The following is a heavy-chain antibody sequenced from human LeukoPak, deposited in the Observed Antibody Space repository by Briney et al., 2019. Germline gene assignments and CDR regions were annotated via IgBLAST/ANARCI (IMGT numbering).Heavy chain of an antibody. J-gene: IGHJ4*02. CDR1: GFTFSNAW. D-gene: IGHD6-13*01. CDR3: ATVLAAVGTPY. CDR2: IKSKTDGGTA. V-gene: IGHV3-15*07. Sequence: GGSLRLSCAVSGFTFSNAWMNWVRQAPGMGLEWVGRIKSKTDGGTADYAAPVKGRFTISRDDSKNTLYLQMNSLKAEDTAIYYCATVLAAVGTPYWGQGTLVTVSS.